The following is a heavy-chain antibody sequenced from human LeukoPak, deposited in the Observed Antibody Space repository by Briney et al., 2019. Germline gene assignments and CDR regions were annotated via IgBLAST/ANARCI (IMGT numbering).Heavy chain of an antibody. V-gene: IGHV4-59*01. J-gene: IGHJ5*02. CDR1: GGSISSYY. CDR2: VYNSGST. CDR3: ARFARGWFDP. Sequence: SETLSLTCTVSGGSISSYYWSWIRQPPGKGLEWIGYVYNSGSTNYNPSLKSRVTISVDTSKNQFSLKLSSVTAADTAVYYCARFARGWFDPWGQGTLVTVSS.